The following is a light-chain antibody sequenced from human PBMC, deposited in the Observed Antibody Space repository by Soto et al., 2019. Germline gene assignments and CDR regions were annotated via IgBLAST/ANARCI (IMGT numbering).Light chain of an antibody. Sequence: QAVVTQPPSASGSPGQSVTISCTGTSSDVGAYNFVSWYQQHPGKAPKLMIYEVTKRPSGVPDRFSGSKSGNTASLTVSGLQAEDEADYYCSSYAGSNNYVLFGGGTKLTVL. CDR2: EVT. CDR3: SSYAGSNNYVL. J-gene: IGLJ2*01. V-gene: IGLV2-8*01. CDR1: SSDVGAYNF.